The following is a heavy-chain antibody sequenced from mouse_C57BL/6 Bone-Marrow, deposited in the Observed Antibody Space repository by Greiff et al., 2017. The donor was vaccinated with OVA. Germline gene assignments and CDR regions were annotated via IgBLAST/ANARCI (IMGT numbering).Heavy chain of an antibody. Sequence: EVMLVESGGGLVQPKGSLKLSCAASGFSFNTYAMNWVRQAPGKGLEWVARIRSKSNNYATYYADSVKDRFTISRDDSESMLYLQMNNLKTEDTAMYYCVRHTGGSSYWYFDVWGTGTTVTVSS. V-gene: IGHV10-1*01. CDR3: VRHTGGSSYWYFDV. D-gene: IGHD1-1*01. CDR2: IRSKSNNYAT. J-gene: IGHJ1*03. CDR1: GFSFNTYA.